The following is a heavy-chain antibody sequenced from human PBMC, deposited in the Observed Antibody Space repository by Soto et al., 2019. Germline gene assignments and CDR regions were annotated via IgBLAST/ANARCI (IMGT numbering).Heavy chain of an antibody. Sequence: EVQLLESGGGLVQPGGSLRLSCAASGFTFNNYAMTWVRQAPGKGLEWVSAISGGGDTTSYADSVQGLFTVSRDGSKNTLYLQMSSLRAEDTALYYCAKGRGGSGSLTPRVDFWGQGTLVTVSS. CDR3: AKGRGGSGSLTPRVDF. CDR2: ISGGGDTT. D-gene: IGHD3-10*01. J-gene: IGHJ4*02. V-gene: IGHV3-23*01. CDR1: GFTFNNYA.